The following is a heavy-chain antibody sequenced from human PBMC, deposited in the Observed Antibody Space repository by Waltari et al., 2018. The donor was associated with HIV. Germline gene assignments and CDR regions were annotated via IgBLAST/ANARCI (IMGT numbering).Heavy chain of an antibody. J-gene: IGHJ6*02. Sequence: QVQLVESGGGVVQPGRSLRLSCAASGFTFSSYGMPWVRQAPGKGLEWVAVIWYDGSNKYYADSVKGRFTISRDNSKNTLYLQMNSLRAEDTAVYYCARDIGTSPPYYYGMDVWGQGTTVTVSS. CDR3: ARDIGTSPPYYYGMDV. D-gene: IGHD1-1*01. CDR1: GFTFSSYG. V-gene: IGHV3-33*01. CDR2: IWYDGSNK.